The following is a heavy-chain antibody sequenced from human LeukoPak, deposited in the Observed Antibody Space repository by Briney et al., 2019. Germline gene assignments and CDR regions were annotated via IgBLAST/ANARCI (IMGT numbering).Heavy chain of an antibody. CDR2: IWYDGSNK. V-gene: IGHV3-33*01. CDR1: GFTFSRYG. J-gene: IGHJ4*02. Sequence: GGCLRLSCAASGFTFSRYGMHWVRQAPGKGLEWVADIWYDGSNKYYADSVKGGVTISRDNAKNTLYVQKKRVRAEDTAVYYCARDRSGSYYNEFHYWGQGTLVTVSS. CDR3: ARDRSGSYYNEFHY. D-gene: IGHD1-26*01.